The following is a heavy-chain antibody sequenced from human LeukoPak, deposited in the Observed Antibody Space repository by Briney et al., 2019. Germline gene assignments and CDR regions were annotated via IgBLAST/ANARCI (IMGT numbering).Heavy chain of an antibody. CDR1: GFTFSSYA. CDR3: AKSLDLAVAGIDY. Sequence: GGSLRLSCAASGFTFSSYAMTWVRQARGKGLEGVSGIKDSGDSTYHAGSVKRRFTISRHNSKNTLYLQMNSLRAEDSAVYYCAKSLDLAVAGIDYWGQGTLVTVSS. D-gene: IGHD6-19*01. V-gene: IGHV3-23*01. J-gene: IGHJ4*02. CDR2: IKDSGDST.